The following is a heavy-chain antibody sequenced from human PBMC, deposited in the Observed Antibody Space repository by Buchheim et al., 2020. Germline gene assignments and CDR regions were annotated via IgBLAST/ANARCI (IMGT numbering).Heavy chain of an antibody. D-gene: IGHD4-23*01. CDR3: AKTVDPVVMSGALDV. CDR2: ISCPGENT. CDR1: GFAFKHYA. V-gene: IGHV3-23*01. Sequence: DVYLLESGGGLVQPGGSLRLSCAASGFAFKHYAMTWVRQAPGKRLECVSSISCPGENTYYADSVRARFTISRDTLKNTVFLQMNTVRAEDTAVYYCAKTVDPVVMSGALDVSGQG. J-gene: IGHJ3*01.